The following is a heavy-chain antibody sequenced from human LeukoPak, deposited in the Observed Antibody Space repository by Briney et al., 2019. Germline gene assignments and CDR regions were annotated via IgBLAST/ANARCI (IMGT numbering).Heavy chain of an antibody. CDR3: ARADVWDCSSTSCYTPFDY. J-gene: IGHJ4*02. Sequence: PGGSLRLSCAASGFTFSSYAMSWVRQAPGKGLEWVSAISGSGGSTYYADSVKGRFTISRDNSKNTLYLQMNSLRAEDTAVYYCARADVWDCSSTSCYTPFDYWGQGTLVTVSS. CDR2: ISGSGGST. V-gene: IGHV3-23*01. CDR1: GFTFSSYA. D-gene: IGHD2-2*02.